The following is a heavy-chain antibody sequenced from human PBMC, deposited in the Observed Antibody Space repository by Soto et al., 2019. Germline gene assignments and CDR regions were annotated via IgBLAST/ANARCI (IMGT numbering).Heavy chain of an antibody. D-gene: IGHD5-12*01. J-gene: IGHJ4*02. Sequence: QVQLVQSGAEVKKPGASVKVSCKASGYTFTSYGISWVRQAPGQGLEWMGWISAYNGNTNYAQKLQGRVTMTTNTSTNTAYIELRSLRSDDTAVYYCAGDYPRGGYNHYWGQGTLVTVSS. V-gene: IGHV1-18*01. CDR3: AGDYPRGGYNHY. CDR2: ISAYNGNT. CDR1: GYTFTSYG.